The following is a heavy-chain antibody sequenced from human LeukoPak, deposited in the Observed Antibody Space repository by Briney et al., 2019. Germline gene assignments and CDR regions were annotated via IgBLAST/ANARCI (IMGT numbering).Heavy chain of an antibody. V-gene: IGHV3-30-3*01. J-gene: IGHJ3*02. Sequence: QPGGSLRLSCAASGFTFSGYAMHWVRQAPGKGLECVAGISYDGTNTYYADSVKGRFTISRDNSKNTLYLQMDSLRAEDTAVYYCASPVEMAPIAPPWGVFDIWGQGTIVTVSA. CDR1: GFTFSGYA. CDR2: ISYDGTNT. D-gene: IGHD5-24*01. CDR3: ASPVEMAPIAPPWGVFDI.